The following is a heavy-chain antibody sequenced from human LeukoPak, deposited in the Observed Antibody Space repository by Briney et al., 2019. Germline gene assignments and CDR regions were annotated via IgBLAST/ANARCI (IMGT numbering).Heavy chain of an antibody. CDR2: IYYSGST. V-gene: IGHV4-61*08. Sequence: PSETLSLTCTVSGGSISSGGYYWSWIRQHPGKGLEWIGYIYYSGSTNYNPSLKSRVTISVDTSKNQFSLKLSSVTAADTAVYYCARLSGSGPSRDYWGQGTLVTVSS. CDR3: ARLSGSGPSRDY. J-gene: IGHJ4*02. CDR1: GGSISSGGYY. D-gene: IGHD3-10*01.